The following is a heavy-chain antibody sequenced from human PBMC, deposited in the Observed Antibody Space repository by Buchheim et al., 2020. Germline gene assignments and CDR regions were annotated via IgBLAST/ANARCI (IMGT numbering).Heavy chain of an antibody. Sequence: EVHLLESGGGLVQPGGSLRLSCVPSGFTFSSYAMSWVRQAPGKGLEWVSIISGSDGTTYYADSVKGRFTISRDNSKNTLYLQMSSLRAEDTAVYYCAKHVSVGGSSPTDCWGQGTL. CDR2: ISGSDGTT. V-gene: IGHV3-23*01. D-gene: IGHD6-6*01. CDR3: AKHVSVGGSSPTDC. CDR1: GFTFSSYA. J-gene: IGHJ4*02.